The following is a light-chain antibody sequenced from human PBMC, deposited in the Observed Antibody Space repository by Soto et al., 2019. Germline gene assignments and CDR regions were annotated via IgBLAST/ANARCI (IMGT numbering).Light chain of an antibody. J-gene: IGKJ4*01. CDR2: DIF. Sequence: EIVMTQSPATMSMSPGEIPSLSCGASQTVGRDLAWYQQKPGQAPRIVIYDIFTRATGVPTRLSGIGSGTEFPLTISSLQSEDFAVYDRQQYNSWPLTFRGGTKVDIK. CDR3: QQYNSWPLT. CDR1: QTVGRD. V-gene: IGKV3D-15*01.